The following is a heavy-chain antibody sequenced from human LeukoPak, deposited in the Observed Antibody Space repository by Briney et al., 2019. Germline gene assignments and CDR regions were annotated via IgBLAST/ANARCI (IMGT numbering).Heavy chain of an antibody. Sequence: GGSLRLSCTASGFTFGDYAMSWVRQAPGKGLEWVGFIRSKAYGGTTEYAASVKGRFTISRDDSKSIAYLQMNSLKTEDTAVYYCGLTMVRGVITWVDYWGQGTLVTVSS. J-gene: IGHJ4*02. CDR2: IRSKAYGGTT. CDR3: GLTMVRGVITWVDY. CDR1: GFTFGDYA. V-gene: IGHV3-49*04. D-gene: IGHD3-10*01.